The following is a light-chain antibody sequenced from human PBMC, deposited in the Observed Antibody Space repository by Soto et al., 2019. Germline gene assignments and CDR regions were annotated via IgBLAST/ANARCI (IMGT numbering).Light chain of an antibody. J-gene: IGLJ2*01. CDR2: YDS. Sequence: SYELTQPPSVSVAPGKTARITCGGNNIGSKNVHGYQQKPGQAPVLVIYYDSDRPSGIPERFSGSNSGNTATLTISRVVAGDEADYYCQVWDNSSDHVVFGGGTKLTVL. CDR3: QVWDNSSDHVV. CDR1: NIGSKN. V-gene: IGLV3-21*04.